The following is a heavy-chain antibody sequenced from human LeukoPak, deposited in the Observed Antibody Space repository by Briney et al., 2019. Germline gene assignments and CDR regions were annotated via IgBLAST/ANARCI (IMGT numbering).Heavy chain of an antibody. Sequence: KPGGSLRLSCAASGFSFTNVWMSWVRQAPGKGLEWVGRIKSKTDGGTTAYAASVKGRFTISRDDSKNTLYLQMNSLKSEDTAVYYCTTPIAAAGHSDYWGQGTLVTVPS. V-gene: IGHV3-15*01. CDR1: GFSFTNVW. CDR2: IKSKTDGGTT. D-gene: IGHD6-13*01. CDR3: TTPIAAAGHSDY. J-gene: IGHJ4*02.